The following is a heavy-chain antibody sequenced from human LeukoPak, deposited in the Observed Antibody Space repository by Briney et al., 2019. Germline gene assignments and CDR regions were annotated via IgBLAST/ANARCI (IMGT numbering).Heavy chain of an antibody. J-gene: IGHJ4*02. CDR3: TALGAASEY. Sequence: PGGSLRLSCVASGLTFSNAWMSWIRQAPGKGLQWVGHIKSKTDGRKTDYAAPVKGRFTISRDDSKNTLYLQMNSLKNEDAALYYCTALGAASEYWGQGALVTVSS. V-gene: IGHV3-15*01. CDR1: GLTFSNAW. CDR2: IKSKTDGRKT. D-gene: IGHD2-15*01.